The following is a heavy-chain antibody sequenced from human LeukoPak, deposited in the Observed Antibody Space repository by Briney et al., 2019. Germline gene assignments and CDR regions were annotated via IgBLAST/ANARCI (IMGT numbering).Heavy chain of an antibody. D-gene: IGHD3-10*01. CDR3: ARAYYYGSGSYYNVSRFLDY. J-gene: IGHJ4*02. V-gene: IGHV4-34*01. CDR1: GGSFSGYY. Sequence: SETLSLTCAVYGGSFSGYYWSWIRQPPGKGLEWIGEINHSGSTNYNPSLKSRVTISVDTSKNQFSLKLSSVTAADTAVYYCARAYYYGSGSYYNVSRFLDYWGQGTLVTVSS. CDR2: INHSGST.